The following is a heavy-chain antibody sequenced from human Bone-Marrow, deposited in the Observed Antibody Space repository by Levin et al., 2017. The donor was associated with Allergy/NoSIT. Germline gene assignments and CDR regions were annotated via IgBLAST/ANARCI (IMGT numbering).Heavy chain of an antibody. J-gene: IGHJ4*02. Sequence: RGESLKISCKASGYTFTTHGVSWVRQAPGQGLEWMGWISPYLGTTNAAQKFQGRLTLTTDASTSTAYMELRSLRPDDTAVYYCSRGSYSSYDYWGQGTLVSVSS. D-gene: IGHD3-16*01. CDR1: GYTFTTHG. CDR2: ISPYLGTT. CDR3: SRGSYSSYDY. V-gene: IGHV1-18*01.